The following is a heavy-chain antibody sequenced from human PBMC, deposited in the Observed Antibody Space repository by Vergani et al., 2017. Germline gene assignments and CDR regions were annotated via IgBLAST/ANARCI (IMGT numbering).Heavy chain of an antibody. V-gene: IGHV3-30*01. D-gene: IGHD3-22*01. J-gene: IGHJ4*02. CDR2: ISYDGSNK. CDR3: ATTRGGLLLPLDY. Sequence: QVQLVESGGGVVQPGRSLRLSCAAFGFTFSSYAMHWVRQAPGKGLEEVAVISYDGSNKYYADSVKGRFTISRYNSKNTLYLQMNSLRAEDTAVYYCATTRGGLLLPLDYWGQGTLVTVSS. CDR1: GFTFSSYA.